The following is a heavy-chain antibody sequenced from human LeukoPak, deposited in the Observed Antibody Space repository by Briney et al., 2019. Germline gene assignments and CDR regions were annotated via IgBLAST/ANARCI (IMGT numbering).Heavy chain of an antibody. CDR2: IYSGGST. J-gene: IGHJ4*02. V-gene: IGHV3-66*01. Sequence: GGSRRPSWAAAGSTASSNYISGGRQPPGRGVGWVSVIYSGGSTYYADSVTGRFTISRDNSKNTLNVQMNSLRAEDTAVYYCAKDQHGSIFGAGVDWGQGTLVTVSS. CDR1: GSTASSNY. D-gene: IGHD3-3*01. CDR3: AKDQHGSIFGAGVD.